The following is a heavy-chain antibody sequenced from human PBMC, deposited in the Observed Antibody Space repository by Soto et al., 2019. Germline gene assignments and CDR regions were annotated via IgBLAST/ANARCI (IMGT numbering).Heavy chain of an antibody. D-gene: IGHD6-13*01. CDR2: INPSGGST. V-gene: IGHV1-46*03. CDR1: GYTFTSYY. Sequence: ASVKVSCKASGYTFTSYYMHWVRRAPGQGLEWMGIINPSGGSTSYAQKFQGRVTMTRDTSTSTVYMELSSLRSEDTAVYYCASTGIAAAGTFDYWGQGTLVTVSS. CDR3: ASTGIAAAGTFDY. J-gene: IGHJ4*02.